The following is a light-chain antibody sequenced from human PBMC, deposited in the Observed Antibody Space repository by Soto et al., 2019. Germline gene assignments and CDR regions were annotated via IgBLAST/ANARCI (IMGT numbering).Light chain of an antibody. Sequence: AIQVTQSPSSLSASVGDRVTITCRASQDIRGALAWYQQKPGKAPNLLIYDVSTLKSGVPSRFSSSGSGTEFTLTISSLQPEDFGAFYCQQFNSYPITFGHGTRLEIK. CDR1: QDIRGA. CDR3: QQFNSYPIT. CDR2: DVS. J-gene: IGKJ5*01. V-gene: IGKV1-13*02.